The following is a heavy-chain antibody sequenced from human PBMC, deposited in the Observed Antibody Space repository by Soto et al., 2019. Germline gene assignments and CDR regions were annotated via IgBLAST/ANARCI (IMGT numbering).Heavy chain of an antibody. CDR2: IYYSGST. V-gene: IGHV4-39*01. CDR1: GGSISSSSYY. J-gene: IGHJ4*02. CDR3: VVGPARFGELFWGPYYFDY. D-gene: IGHD3-10*01. Sequence: SETLSLTCTVSGGSISSSSYYWGWIRQPPGKGLEWIGSIYYSGSTYYNPSLKSRVTISVDTSKNQFSLKLSSVTAADTAVYYCVVGPARFGELFWGPYYFDYWGQGTLVTVSS.